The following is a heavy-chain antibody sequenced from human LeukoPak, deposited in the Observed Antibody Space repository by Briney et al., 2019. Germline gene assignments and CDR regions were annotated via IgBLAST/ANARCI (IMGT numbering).Heavy chain of an antibody. J-gene: IGHJ4*02. CDR3: VRGAAQQHFDY. CDR2: ISSSGAYI. D-gene: IGHD1/OR15-1a*01. V-gene: IGHV3-21*06. Sequence: GGSLRLSCAASGFTFSDYSMNWVRQAPGKGLEWVSSISSSGAYIFYADSVKGRFTISRDNAKNSLYLQMNSLRAEDTAEYYCVRGAAQQHFDYWGQGTLVTVSS. CDR1: GFTFSDYS.